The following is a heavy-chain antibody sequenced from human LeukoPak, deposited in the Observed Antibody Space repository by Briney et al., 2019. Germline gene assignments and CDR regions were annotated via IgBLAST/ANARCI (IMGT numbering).Heavy chain of an antibody. CDR2: INHSGST. Sequence: PSETLSLTCAVYGGSFSGYYWSWIRQPPGKGLEWIGEINHSGSTNYNPSLKSRVTISVDKSKNQFSLKLSSVTAADTAVYYCARARSPIGTTTGFDSWGQGTLVTVSS. CDR3: ARARSPIGTTTGFDS. D-gene: IGHD1/OR15-1a*01. CDR1: GGSFSGYY. V-gene: IGHV4-34*01. J-gene: IGHJ5*01.